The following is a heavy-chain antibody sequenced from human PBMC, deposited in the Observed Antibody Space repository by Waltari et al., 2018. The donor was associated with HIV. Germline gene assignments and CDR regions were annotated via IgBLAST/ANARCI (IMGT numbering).Heavy chain of an antibody. CDR1: GYTLTSYA. CDR3: AIWFSSSWYYYGMDV. D-gene: IGHD6-13*01. V-gene: IGHV1-3*01. Sequence: QVQLVQSGAEVKKPGASVKVSCKAYGYTLTSYAIHWVRQAPGKRLEWMGWINAGNDNTKYSQNFQGRVTITRDTSANTAYMELSSLRSEDTAVYYCAIWFSSSWYYYGMDVWGQGTTVTVSS. CDR2: INAGNDNT. J-gene: IGHJ6*02.